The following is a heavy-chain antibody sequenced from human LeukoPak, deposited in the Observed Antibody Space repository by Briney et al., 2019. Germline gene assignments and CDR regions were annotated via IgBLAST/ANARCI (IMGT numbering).Heavy chain of an antibody. J-gene: IGHJ4*02. CDR2: INPNTGDT. Sequence: GSVKVSCKASGYTFTGYYIHYVRQALGQGLEWMGWINPNTGDTKYAQKLQGRVTMTRDTSISTAYMELSRLRSDDTTVYYCARQNLRNFDYWGQGALVTVSS. CDR3: ARQNLRNFDY. CDR1: GYTFTGYY. V-gene: IGHV1-2*02.